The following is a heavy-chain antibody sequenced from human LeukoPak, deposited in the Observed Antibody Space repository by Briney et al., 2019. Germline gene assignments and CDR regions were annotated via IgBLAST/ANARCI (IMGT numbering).Heavy chain of an antibody. CDR2: INHSGST. CDR3: ARNDRHRYHMDV. J-gene: IGHJ6*03. Sequence: PSETLSLTCAVYGGSFSGYYWSWIRQPPGKGLEWIGEINHSGSTNYNPSLKSRVTISVDTSKNQFSLKLSSVTAADTAVYYCARNDRHRYHMDVWGKGTTVTVSS. V-gene: IGHV4-34*01. D-gene: IGHD1-1*01. CDR1: GGSFSGYY.